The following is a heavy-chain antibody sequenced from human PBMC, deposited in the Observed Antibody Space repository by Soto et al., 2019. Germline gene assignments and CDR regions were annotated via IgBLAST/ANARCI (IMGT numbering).Heavy chain of an antibody. CDR1: GFTFSSYS. D-gene: IGHD6-19*01. Sequence: EVQLVESGGGLVKPGGSLRLSCAASGFTFSSYSVNWVRQAPGKGLEWVSSISSSSSYIYYADSVKGRFTISRDNAKNSLYRQMNSLRAEDTAVYYCARLNSSGWSYYYYGMDVWGQGTTVTVSS. V-gene: IGHV3-21*01. J-gene: IGHJ6*02. CDR3: ARLNSSGWSYYYYGMDV. CDR2: ISSSSSYI.